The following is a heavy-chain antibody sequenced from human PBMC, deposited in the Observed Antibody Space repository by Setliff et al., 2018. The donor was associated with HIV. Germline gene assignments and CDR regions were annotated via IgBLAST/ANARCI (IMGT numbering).Heavy chain of an antibody. J-gene: IGHJ6*02. Sequence: SETLSLTCTVSGGSISGSVWSWIRQPPGKGLEFVGYIYYMGRTTYNPSLKSRLTISVDKSKSQFSLKVRSVTAADTAVYYCARMDSSTWPDYYFYGMDVWAKGPRSPSP. V-gene: IGHV4-59*01. CDR3: ARMDSSTWPDYYFYGMDV. CDR2: IYYMGRT. D-gene: IGHD2-2*01. CDR1: GGSISGSV.